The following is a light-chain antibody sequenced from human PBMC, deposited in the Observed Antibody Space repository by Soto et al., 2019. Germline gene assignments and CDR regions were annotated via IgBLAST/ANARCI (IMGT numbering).Light chain of an antibody. V-gene: IGKV3-20*01. CDR2: GAS. CDR3: QQYGSSPGT. J-gene: IGKJ2*01. Sequence: EIVLTQSPGTLSLSPGERATLSCRASQTVSNNYLAWYQQQPGRAPRLLIYGASSRATGIPDRFSGSVSGTDFTLTITRLEAEDFAVYYCQQYGSSPGTFGRGTKLEIK. CDR1: QTVSNNY.